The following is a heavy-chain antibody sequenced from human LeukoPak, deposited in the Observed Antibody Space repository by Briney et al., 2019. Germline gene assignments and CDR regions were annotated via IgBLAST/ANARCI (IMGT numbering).Heavy chain of an antibody. V-gene: IGHV3-30-3*01. CDR1: GFTFSSYA. D-gene: IGHD5-24*01. CDR3: ARDGYNYYFDY. CDR2: ISYDGSNK. J-gene: IGHJ4*02. Sequence: GGSLRLSCAASGFTFSSYAMHWVRQAPGKGLEWVAVISYDGSNKYYADSVKGRFTISRDNSKNTLYLQMNSLRAEDTAVYYCARDGYNYYFDYWGQGTLVTVSS.